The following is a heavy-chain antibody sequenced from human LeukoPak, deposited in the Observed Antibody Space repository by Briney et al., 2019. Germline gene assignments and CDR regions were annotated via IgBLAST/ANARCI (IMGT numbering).Heavy chain of an antibody. CDR3: AKAGIGVVGYFDY. D-gene: IGHD6-19*01. CDR2: IRGSGGGT. Sequence: GESLRLSCGASGLTVSSYGMSWVRQAPGKGLEWVSAIRGSGGGTYYADSVKGRFTISRDNSKNTLYLQMNSLRDEDTALYYCAKAGIGVVGYFDYWGQGTLVTVSS. CDR1: GLTVSSYG. V-gene: IGHV3-23*01. J-gene: IGHJ4*02.